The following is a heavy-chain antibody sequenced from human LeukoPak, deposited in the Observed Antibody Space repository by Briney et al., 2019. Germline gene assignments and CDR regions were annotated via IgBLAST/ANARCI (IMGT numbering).Heavy chain of an antibody. J-gene: IGHJ4*02. CDR1: GYSISSGYY. D-gene: IGHD3-10*01. CDR3: AREATNYGSGSYYNY. V-gene: IGHV4-38-2*02. Sequence: SETLSLTCAVSGYSISSGYYWGWLRPPPGKGLEWIGSIYHSGSTYYKPSLKSRVTISVDTSKNQFSLKLSSVTAADTAVYYCAREATNYGSGSYYNYWGQGTLVTVSS. CDR2: IYHSGST.